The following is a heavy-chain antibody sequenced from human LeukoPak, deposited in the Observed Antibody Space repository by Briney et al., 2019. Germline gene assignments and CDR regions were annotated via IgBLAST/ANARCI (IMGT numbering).Heavy chain of an antibody. D-gene: IGHD2-2*01. Sequence: SETLSLTCTVSGGSISSGSYYWSWIRQPAGKGLEWIGRIYTSGSTNYNPSLKSRVTISVDMSKNQFSLKLSSVTAADTAVYYCAREVDCSSTSCYAFIDYWGQGTLVTVSS. J-gene: IGHJ4*02. CDR2: IYTSGST. CDR1: GGSISSGSYY. V-gene: IGHV4-61*02. CDR3: AREVDCSSTSCYAFIDY.